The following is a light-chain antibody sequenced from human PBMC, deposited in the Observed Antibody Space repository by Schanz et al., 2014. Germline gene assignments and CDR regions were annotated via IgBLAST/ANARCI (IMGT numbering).Light chain of an antibody. CDR3: SSYTSSSTFV. CDR1: SSDVGGYNY. V-gene: IGLV2-14*01. CDR2: DVS. Sequence: QSALTQPASVSGSPGQSITISCTGTSSDVGGYNYVSWYQQHPGKAPKLMIYDVSNRPSGVSNRFSGSKSGNTASLTSSGLQAEDEADYYCSSYTSSSTFVLGGGTKRTV. J-gene: IGLJ2*01.